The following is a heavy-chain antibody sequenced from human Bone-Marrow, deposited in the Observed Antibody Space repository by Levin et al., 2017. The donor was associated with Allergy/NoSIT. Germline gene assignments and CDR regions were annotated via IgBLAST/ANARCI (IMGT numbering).Heavy chain of an antibody. V-gene: IGHV3-23*01. J-gene: IGHJ4*02. CDR1: GFPFSSYA. CDR2: ITGSGVRT. CDR3: AKVYFGELPLGSFGS. D-gene: IGHD1-26*01. Sequence: PGGSLRLSCAASGFPFSSYAMSWLRQAPGKGLEWVSAITGSGVRTYYANSVKGRFTISRDNSKLTLYLHMNSLRADDTAVYFCAKVYFGELPLGSFGSWGQGTLVTVSS.